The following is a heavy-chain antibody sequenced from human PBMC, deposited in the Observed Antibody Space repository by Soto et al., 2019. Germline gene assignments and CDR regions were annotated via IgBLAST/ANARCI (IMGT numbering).Heavy chain of an antibody. CDR1: GFTFSSYA. CDR2: ISGSGGST. CDR3: AKCDFGVVIIGYFDY. D-gene: IGHD3-3*01. Sequence: EVQLLESGGGLVQPGGSLRLCCAASGFTFSSYAMSWVRQAPGKGLEWVSAISGSGGSTYYADSVKGRFTISRDNSKNTLYLQMNSLSAEDTAVYYCAKCDFGVVIIGYFDYWGQGTLVTVSS. J-gene: IGHJ4*02. V-gene: IGHV3-23*01.